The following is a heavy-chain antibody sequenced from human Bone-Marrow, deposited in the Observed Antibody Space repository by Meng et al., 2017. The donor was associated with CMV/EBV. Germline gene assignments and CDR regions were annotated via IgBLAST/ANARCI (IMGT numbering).Heavy chain of an antibody. D-gene: IGHD2-2*01. J-gene: IGHJ4*02. CDR1: FTFMSYA. Sequence: FTFMSYAMHWVRQAPGKGLEWVAVISYDGSNKYYADSVKGRFTISRDNSKNTLYLQMNSLRAEDTAVYYCARELGYCSSTSCLLYFDYWGQGTLVTVSS. CDR3: ARELGYCSSTSCLLYFDY. V-gene: IGHV3-30*04. CDR2: ISYDGSNK.